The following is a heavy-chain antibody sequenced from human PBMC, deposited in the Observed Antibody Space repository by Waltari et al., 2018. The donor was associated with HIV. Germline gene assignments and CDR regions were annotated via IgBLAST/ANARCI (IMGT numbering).Heavy chain of an antibody. D-gene: IGHD3-10*01. Sequence: EVQLVESGGGLVQPGGSLRLSCAASGFTFSSYEMNWVRQAPGKGLEWVSYISSSGSTIYYADSVKGRFTISRDNAKNSLYLQMNSLRAEDTAVYYCASPELLWFGESKNAFDIWGQGTMVTVSS. CDR3: ASPELLWFGESKNAFDI. J-gene: IGHJ3*02. CDR2: ISSSGSTI. V-gene: IGHV3-48*03. CDR1: GFTFSSYE.